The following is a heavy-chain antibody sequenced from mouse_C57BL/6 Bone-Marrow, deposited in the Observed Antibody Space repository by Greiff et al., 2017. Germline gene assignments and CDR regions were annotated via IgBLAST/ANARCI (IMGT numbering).Heavy chain of an antibody. V-gene: IGHV1-15*01. CDR3: TPQLGLRKGWFAY. Sequence: QVQLQQSGAELVRPGASVTLSCKASGYTFTDYEMHWVKQTPVHGLEWIGAIDPETGGTAYNQKFKGKAILTADKSSSTAYMELRSLTSEDSAVYYWTPQLGLRKGWFAYWGQGTLVTVSA. CDR1: GYTFTDYE. J-gene: IGHJ3*01. CDR2: IDPETGGT. D-gene: IGHD3-1*01.